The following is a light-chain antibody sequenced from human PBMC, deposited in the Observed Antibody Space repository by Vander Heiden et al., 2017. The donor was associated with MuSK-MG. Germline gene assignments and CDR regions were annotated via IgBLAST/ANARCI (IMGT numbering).Light chain of an antibody. CDR1: SSNIGSNY. J-gene: IGLJ2*01. V-gene: IGLV1-47*03. CDR2: RNN. Sequence: QSVLTQPPSASGTTGQRVTIPGSGSSSNIGSNYVYWYRQLPGPAPKVLIFRNNQRPSGVPDRISGSKSGTSASLAIRGLWSEDEADYYCAAWDDSLSGVLFGGGTKLTVL. CDR3: AAWDDSLSGVL.